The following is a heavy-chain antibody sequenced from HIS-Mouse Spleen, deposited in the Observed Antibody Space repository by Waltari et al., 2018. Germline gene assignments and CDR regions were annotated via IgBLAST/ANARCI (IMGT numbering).Heavy chain of an antibody. CDR1: GYRCTSYA. Sequence: QVQLVQSGAEVKKPGASVKVSCKASGYRCTSYAITWVRQSTGQELEWMGWMNPNSGNTGYAQKFQGRVTMTRNTSISTAYMELSSLRSEDTAVYYCARGHDYSNYFDYWGQGTLVTVSS. CDR2: MNPNSGNT. V-gene: IGHV1-8*01. J-gene: IGHJ4*02. CDR3: ARGHDYSNYFDY. D-gene: IGHD4-4*01.